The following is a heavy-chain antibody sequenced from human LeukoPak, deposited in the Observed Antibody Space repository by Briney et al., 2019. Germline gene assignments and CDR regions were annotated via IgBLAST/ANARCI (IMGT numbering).Heavy chain of an antibody. CDR2: TYTSGST. J-gene: IGHJ6*02. Sequence: SETLSLTCTVSGGSISSGSYYWSWIRQPAGKGLEWIGRTYTSGSTNYNPSLKSRVTISVDTSKNQFSLKLSSVTAADTAVYYCARHFPWFGSNRDYYYYGMDVWGQGTTVTVSS. D-gene: IGHD3-10*01. V-gene: IGHV4-61*02. CDR1: GGSISSGSYY. CDR3: ARHFPWFGSNRDYYYYGMDV.